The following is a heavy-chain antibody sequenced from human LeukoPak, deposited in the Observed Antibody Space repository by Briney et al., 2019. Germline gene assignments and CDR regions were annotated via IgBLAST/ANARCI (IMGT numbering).Heavy chain of an antibody. Sequence: SGGSLGLSCAASGFTFSSYEMNWVRQAPGKGLEWVSYISNSGSTIYYADSVKGRFTISRDNAKNSLYLQMNSLRAEDTAVYYCARAGRYVVRGVDGNMDVWGKGTTVTVSS. CDR3: ARAGRYVVRGVDGNMDV. CDR1: GFTFSSYE. J-gene: IGHJ6*03. CDR2: ISNSGSTI. V-gene: IGHV3-48*03. D-gene: IGHD3-10*01.